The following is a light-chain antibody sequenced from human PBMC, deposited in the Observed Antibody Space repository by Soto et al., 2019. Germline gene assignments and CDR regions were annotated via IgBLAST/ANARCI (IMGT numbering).Light chain of an antibody. J-gene: IGKJ5*01. CDR1: QSLLDPDDGSTS. V-gene: IGKV2-40*01. CDR3: MQHTDFPIT. Sequence: EIVLTQTPLSLPVTPGEPASISCRSSQSLLDPDDGSTSLDWYLQKPGQSPQLLIYALSSRASGVPDRFSGSGSGTEFTLRISRVETEDVGVYYCMQHTDFPITFGQGTRLEIK. CDR2: ALS.